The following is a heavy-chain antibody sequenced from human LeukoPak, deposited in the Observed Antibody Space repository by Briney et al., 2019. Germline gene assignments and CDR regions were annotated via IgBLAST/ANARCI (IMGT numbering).Heavy chain of an antibody. Sequence: SETLSLTCTVSGGSISTSSYYWGWVRQPPGKGLEWIGNIFYSGSTYYSPSLKSRVTISVDTSKNQVSLKLSSVTAADTAVYYCARAVGSGVASDYWGQGTLVTVSS. D-gene: IGHD6-19*01. CDR2: IFYSGST. CDR3: ARAVGSGVASDY. V-gene: IGHV4-39*07. J-gene: IGHJ4*02. CDR1: GGSISTSSYY.